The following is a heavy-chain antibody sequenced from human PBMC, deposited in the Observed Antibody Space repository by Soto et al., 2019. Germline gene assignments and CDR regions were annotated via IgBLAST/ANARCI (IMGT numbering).Heavy chain of an antibody. J-gene: IGHJ2*01. V-gene: IGHV3-30-3*01. Sequence: QVQLVESGGGVVQPGRSLRLSCAASGFTFSRYAMHWVRQAPGKGLERVAVISDDGSNRYYTDSVKGRFTISTDNPKNPLYLQMDSLRAEDTAAYYCGRNKDTAMVDWDFDLWGRGTLVTVSS. CDR2: ISDDGSNR. CDR1: GFTFSRYA. CDR3: GRNKDTAMVDWDFDL. D-gene: IGHD5-18*01.